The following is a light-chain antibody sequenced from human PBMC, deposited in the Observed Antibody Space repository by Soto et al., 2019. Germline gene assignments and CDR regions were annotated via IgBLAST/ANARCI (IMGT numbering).Light chain of an antibody. CDR1: QSISSW. Sequence: DIQMTQSPSTLSASVGDRVTITCRASQSISSWLAWYQQKPGKAPKLLIYDASSLESGVPSRFSGSGSGTEFSLTIRSLQPDDFATYYCHQYNSYAALTFGGGTKVEIK. V-gene: IGKV1-5*01. CDR2: DAS. J-gene: IGKJ4*01. CDR3: HQYNSYAALT.